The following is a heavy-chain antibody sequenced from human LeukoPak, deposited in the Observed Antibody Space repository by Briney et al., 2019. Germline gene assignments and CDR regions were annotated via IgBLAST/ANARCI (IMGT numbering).Heavy chain of an antibody. J-gene: IGHJ4*02. CDR1: GGSISSGGYY. Sequence: PSETLSLTCTVSGGSISSGGYYWSWIRQPAGKGLEWIGRIYTSGSTNYNPSLKSRVTISVDTSKNQFSLKLSSVTAADTAVYYCARSYSGWSKFDYWGQGTLVTVSS. V-gene: IGHV4-61*02. CDR3: ARSYSGWSKFDY. D-gene: IGHD6-19*01. CDR2: IYTSGST.